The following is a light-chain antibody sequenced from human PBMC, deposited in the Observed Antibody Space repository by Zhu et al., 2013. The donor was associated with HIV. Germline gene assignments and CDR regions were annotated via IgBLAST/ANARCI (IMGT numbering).Light chain of an antibody. CDR1: NLGDKY. V-gene: IGLV3-1*01. Sequence: SYDLTQPPSVSLSPGQTASITCSGDNLGDKYACWYQQRPGQSPLLVIYEDNKRPSGIPERFSGSNAGNTAILTISGTQATDEADYYCQAWDSTTGGVFGGGTKLTVL. CDR3: QAWDSTTGGV. CDR2: EDN. J-gene: IGLJ3*02.